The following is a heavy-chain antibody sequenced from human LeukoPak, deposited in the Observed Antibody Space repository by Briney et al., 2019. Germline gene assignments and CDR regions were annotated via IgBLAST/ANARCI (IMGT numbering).Heavy chain of an antibody. CDR2: INPSGGST. Sequence: ASVKVSCTASGYTFTSYYMHWVRQAPGQGLEWMGIINPSGGSTSYAQKFQGRVTMTRDTSTSTVYMELSSLRSEDTAVYYCARSPDPVVTATSFDYWGQGTLVTVSS. J-gene: IGHJ4*02. V-gene: IGHV1-46*01. D-gene: IGHD2-21*02. CDR3: ARSPDPVVTATSFDY. CDR1: GYTFTSYY.